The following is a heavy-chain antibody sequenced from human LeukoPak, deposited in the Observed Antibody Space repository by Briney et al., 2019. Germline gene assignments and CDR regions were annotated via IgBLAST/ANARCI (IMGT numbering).Heavy chain of an antibody. J-gene: IGHJ4*02. V-gene: IGHV1-2*02. D-gene: IGHD3-10*01. CDR2: INPNSGGT. CDR3: ARDIGYYGSGSYFDY. Sequence: ASVKVSCKAFGYTFTGYYMHWVRQAPGQGLEWMGWINPNSGGTNYAQKFQGRVTMTRDTSISTAYMELSRLRSDDTAVYYCARDIGYYGSGSYFDYWGQGTLVTVSS. CDR1: GYTFTGYY.